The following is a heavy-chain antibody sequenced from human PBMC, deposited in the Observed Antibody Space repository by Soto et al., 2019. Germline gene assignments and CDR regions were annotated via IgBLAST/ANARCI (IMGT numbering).Heavy chain of an antibody. CDR2: ISTSSTYI. CDR3: ASMGYETGSYYKSPFDF. V-gene: IGHV3-11*03. Sequence: GGSLRLSCVVSGFTFGDCYMSWIRQAPGKGLEWISYISTSSTYIEYADSVKGRFTISRDNAKNSLSLQMNSLRVEDTAIYYCASMGYETGSYYKSPFDFWGQGTLVTVSS. CDR1: GFTFGDCY. D-gene: IGHD3-10*01. J-gene: IGHJ4*02.